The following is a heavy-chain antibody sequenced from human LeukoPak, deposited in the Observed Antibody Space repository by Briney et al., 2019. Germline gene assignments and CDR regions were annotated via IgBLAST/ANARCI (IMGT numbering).Heavy chain of an antibody. CDR3: ARGGKDIVVVPAAYNWFDP. V-gene: IGHV4-31*03. CDR1: GGSISSGGYY. D-gene: IGHD2-2*01. Sequence: SETLSLTCTVSGGSISSGGYYWSWIRQHPGKGLEWIGYIYYSGSTYYNLSLKSRVTISVDTSKNQFSLKLSSVTAADTAVYYCARGGKDIVVVPAAYNWFDPWGQGTLVTVSS. J-gene: IGHJ5*02. CDR2: IYYSGST.